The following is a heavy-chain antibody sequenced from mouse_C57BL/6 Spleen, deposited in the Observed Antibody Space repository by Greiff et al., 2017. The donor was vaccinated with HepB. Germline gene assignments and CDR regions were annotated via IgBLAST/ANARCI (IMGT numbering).Heavy chain of an antibody. CDR3: ARSVRKYFDY. J-gene: IGHJ2*01. V-gene: IGHV1-63*01. CDR2: IYPGGGYT. CDR1: GYTFTNYW. Sequence: QVHVKQSGAELVRPGTSVKMSCKASGYTFTNYWIGWAKQRPGHGLEWIGDIYPGGGYTNYNEKFKGKATLTADKSSSTAYMQFSSLTSEDSAIYYCARSVRKYFDYWGQGTTLTVSS.